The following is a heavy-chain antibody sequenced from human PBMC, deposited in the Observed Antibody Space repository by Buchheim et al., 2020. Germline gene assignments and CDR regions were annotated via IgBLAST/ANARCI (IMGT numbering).Heavy chain of an antibody. D-gene: IGHD1-26*01. Sequence: QVQLVESGGGVVQPGRSLRLSCAASGFTFSSYGMHWVRQAPGKGLEWVAVISYDGSNKYYADSVKGRFTISRDNSKNTLYLQMNSLRAEDTAVYYCAKDLPVGATLDYYYGMDVWGQGTT. CDR1: GFTFSSYG. V-gene: IGHV3-30*18. CDR3: AKDLPVGATLDYYYGMDV. CDR2: ISYDGSNK. J-gene: IGHJ6*02.